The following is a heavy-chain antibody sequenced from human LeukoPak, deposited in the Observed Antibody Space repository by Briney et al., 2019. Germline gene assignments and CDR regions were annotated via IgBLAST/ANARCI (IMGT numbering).Heavy chain of an antibody. CDR2: IYHSGST. D-gene: IGHD2-15*01. CDR1: GGSISSSSYY. J-gene: IGHJ5*02. Sequence: SETLSLTCTVSGGSISSSSYYWGWIRQPPGKGLEWIGSIYHSGSTNYNPSLKSRVTISVDKSKNQFSLKLSSVTAADTAVYYCARDAVVVVAAAGAGWFDPWGQGTLVTVSS. CDR3: ARDAVVVVAAAGAGWFDP. V-gene: IGHV4-39*07.